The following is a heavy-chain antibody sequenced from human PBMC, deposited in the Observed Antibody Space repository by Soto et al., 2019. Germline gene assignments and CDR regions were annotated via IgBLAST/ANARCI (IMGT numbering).Heavy chain of an antibody. CDR3: ARGDSSGWYVGWFDP. V-gene: IGHV4-31*03. CDR2: IYYSGST. J-gene: IGHJ5*02. CDR1: VGSISSGGYY. D-gene: IGHD6-19*01. Sequence: QVQLQESGPGLLKPSQTLSLTCTVSVGSISSGGYYWSWIRQHPGKGLEWIGYIYYSGSTYYNPSLKSRVTISVDTSKNQFSLKLSSVTAADTAVYYCARGDSSGWYVGWFDPWGQGTLVTVSS.